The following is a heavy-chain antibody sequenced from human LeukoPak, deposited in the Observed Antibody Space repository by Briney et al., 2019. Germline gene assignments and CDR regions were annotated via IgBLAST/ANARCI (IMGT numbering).Heavy chain of an antibody. J-gene: IGHJ6*03. CDR2: ISGSGGST. D-gene: IGHD1-7*01. CDR3: AKRRGLELLYYYYMDV. CDR1: GFTFSYYA. V-gene: IGHV3-23*01. Sequence: GGSLRLSCAASGFTFSYYAMSWVRQAPGKGLEWVSAISGSGGSTYYADSVKGRFTISRGNSKNTLYLQMNSLRAEDTAVYYCAKRRGLELLYYYYMDVWGKGTTVTVSS.